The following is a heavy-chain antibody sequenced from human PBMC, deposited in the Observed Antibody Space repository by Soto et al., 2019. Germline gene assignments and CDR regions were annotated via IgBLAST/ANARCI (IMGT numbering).Heavy chain of an antibody. Sequence: QVQLVESGGGVVQPGTSLRLSCAASGFTFSGYGVHWVRQAPGKGLEWVATISYDETASYYSDSVKGRFTISRDNSKNTLFRQMNSLRTEDTAMYYCAKGSEWLGTWDFDYWGQGTLVTVSS. V-gene: IGHV3-30*18. CDR1: GFTFSGYG. CDR3: AKGSEWLGTWDFDY. CDR2: ISYDETAS. D-gene: IGHD6-19*01. J-gene: IGHJ4*02.